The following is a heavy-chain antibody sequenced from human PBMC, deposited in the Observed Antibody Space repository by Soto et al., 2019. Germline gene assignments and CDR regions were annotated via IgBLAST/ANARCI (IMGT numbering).Heavy chain of an antibody. D-gene: IGHD3-22*01. J-gene: IGHJ4*02. Sequence: PGGSLRLSCAASGFTFSSYIMNWVRQSPGKGLEWVSSISSSSSYIYYADSVKGRFTISRDNAKNSLYLQMNSLRAEDTAVYYCARDLMTSDRHSDYWGQGTLVTVSS. V-gene: IGHV3-21*01. CDR2: ISSSSSYI. CDR1: GFTFSSYI. CDR3: ARDLMTSDRHSDY.